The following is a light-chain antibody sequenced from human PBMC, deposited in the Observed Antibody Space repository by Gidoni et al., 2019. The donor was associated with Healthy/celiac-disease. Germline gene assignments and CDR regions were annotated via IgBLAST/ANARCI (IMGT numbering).Light chain of an antibody. J-gene: IGLJ2*01. CDR1: SPRSYY. Sequence: SSELTQDRAGYVALGQTVRITCQGDSPRSYYASWYQQKPGEAPVLVIYGKTNRPSGIPDRFSGSSSGNTASLTITGAQAEDEADYYCNSRDSSGNLVVFGGGTKLTVL. CDR3: NSRDSSGNLVV. V-gene: IGLV3-19*01. CDR2: GKT.